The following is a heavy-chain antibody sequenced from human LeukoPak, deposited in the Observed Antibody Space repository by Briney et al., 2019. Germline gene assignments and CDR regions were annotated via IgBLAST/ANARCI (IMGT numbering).Heavy chain of an antibody. Sequence: GGSLRLSCAASGFTFSDYYMSWIRQAPGKGLEWVSYISSSGSTIYYADSVKGRFTISRDNAKNSLYLQMNGLRAEDTAVYYCARDPVSGGSCYSCWFDPWGQGTLVTVSS. CDR2: ISSSGSTI. CDR1: GFTFSDYY. J-gene: IGHJ5*02. V-gene: IGHV3-11*04. D-gene: IGHD2-15*01. CDR3: ARDPVSGGSCYSCWFDP.